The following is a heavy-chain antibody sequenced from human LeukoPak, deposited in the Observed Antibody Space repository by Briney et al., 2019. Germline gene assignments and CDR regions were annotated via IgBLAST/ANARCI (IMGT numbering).Heavy chain of an antibody. CDR2: IYYSGST. Sequence: SETLSLTCTVSGGSISSSSYYWGWIRQPPGKGLEWIGSIYYSGSTYYNPSVKSRVTISVDTSKNQFSLKLSSVTAADTAVYYCARPTLGYCSSTSCYQNYYYYMDVWGKGTTVTVSS. J-gene: IGHJ6*03. CDR1: GGSISSSSYY. V-gene: IGHV4-39*01. D-gene: IGHD2-2*01. CDR3: ARPTLGYCSSTSCYQNYYYYMDV.